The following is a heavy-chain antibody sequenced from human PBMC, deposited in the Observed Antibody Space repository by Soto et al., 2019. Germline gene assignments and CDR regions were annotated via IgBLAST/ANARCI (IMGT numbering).Heavy chain of an antibody. Sequence: EVQLVESGGGLVQPGGSLRLSCAASGFTFSSYWLHWHRQAPGKGLVWVSRINSDGSITTYPDSVKGRFTISSDNAKDPLYLQMNSLRAEDTAVYYWAREGDGYKNECDYWGKGTRVTVAS. D-gene: IGHD5-12*01. J-gene: IGHJ4*02. V-gene: IGHV3-74*01. CDR3: AREGDGYKNECDY. CDR1: GFTFSSYW. CDR2: INSDGSIT.